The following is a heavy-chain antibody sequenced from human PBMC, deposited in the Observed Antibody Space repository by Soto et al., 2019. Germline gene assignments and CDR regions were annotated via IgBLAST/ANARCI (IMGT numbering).Heavy chain of an antibody. CDR1: GFTVSSNY. CDR2: IYNGGST. V-gene: IGHV3-53*04. D-gene: IGHD3-22*01. CDR3: ARGADSSGYSWFDP. Sequence: EVQLVESGGGLVQPGGSLRLSCAASGFTVSSNYMSWVRQAPGKGLEWVSVIYNGGSTYYADSVKGRFTISRHNSKNTLHLQMNSLRAEDAAVYYCARGADSSGYSWFDPWGQGTLVTVSS. J-gene: IGHJ5*02.